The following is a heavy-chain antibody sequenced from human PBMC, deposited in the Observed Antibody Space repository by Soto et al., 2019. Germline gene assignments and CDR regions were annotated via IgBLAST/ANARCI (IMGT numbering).Heavy chain of an antibody. CDR3: ARGEYPGVSGFLDY. J-gene: IGHJ4*02. CDR2: INAGNGNT. D-gene: IGHD2-2*01. V-gene: IGHV1-3*01. Sequence: SVKVSCKASGYTFTSYAMHWVRQAPGQRLEWMGWINAGNGNTKYSQKFQGRVTITRDTSASTAYMELSSLRSEDTAVYYCARGEYPGVSGFLDYWGQGALVTVSS. CDR1: GYTFTSYA.